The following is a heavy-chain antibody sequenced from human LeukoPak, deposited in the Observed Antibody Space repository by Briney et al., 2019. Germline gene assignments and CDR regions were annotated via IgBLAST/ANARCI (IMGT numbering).Heavy chain of an antibody. CDR3: ARHLVGLYDFWSGYYNYMDV. V-gene: IGHV4-59*08. D-gene: IGHD3-3*01. Sequence: SETPSLTCTVSGGSISIYYWSWIRQPPGKGLEWIGYIYNSGSTNYNPSLKSRVTISVDTSKNQFFLKLSSVTAADTAVYYCARHLVGLYDFWSGYYNYMDVWGKGATVTVSS. J-gene: IGHJ6*03. CDR2: IYNSGST. CDR1: GGSISIYY.